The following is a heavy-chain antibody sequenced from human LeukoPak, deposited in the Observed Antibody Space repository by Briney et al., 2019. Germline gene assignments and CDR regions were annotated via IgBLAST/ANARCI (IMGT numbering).Heavy chain of an antibody. J-gene: IGHJ6*02. CDR2: ISAYNGNT. CDR1: GGTFSSYA. CDR3: ARDHNVGGMDV. Sequence: GASVKVSCMASGGTFSSYAISWVRQAPGQGLEWMGWISAYNGNTNYPQKLQGRVTMTTDTSTSTAYMELRSLRSDDTAVYYCARDHNVGGMDVWGQGTTVTVSS. V-gene: IGHV1-18*01. D-gene: IGHD1-14*01.